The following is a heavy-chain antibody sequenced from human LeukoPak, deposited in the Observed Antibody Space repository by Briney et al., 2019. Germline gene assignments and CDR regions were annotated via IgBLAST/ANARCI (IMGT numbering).Heavy chain of an antibody. Sequence: GGSLRLSCAASEFTFSSYSMNWVRQAPGKGLEWVSSISSGSDYIYYADSVKGRFTISRDNAKNSLYLQMSSLRAEDTAVYYCARGFCSSTICSIDYWGQGTLVTVSS. D-gene: IGHD2-2*01. V-gene: IGHV3-21*01. CDR2: ISSGSDYI. CDR3: ARGFCSSTICSIDY. J-gene: IGHJ4*02. CDR1: EFTFSSYS.